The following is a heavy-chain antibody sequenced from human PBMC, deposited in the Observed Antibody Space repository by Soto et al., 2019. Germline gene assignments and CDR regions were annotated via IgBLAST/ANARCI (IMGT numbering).Heavy chain of an antibody. J-gene: IGHJ6*02. D-gene: IGHD3-3*01. CDR1: GFTFSSYG. V-gene: IGHV3-30*18. CDR3: AKDLLLLDLWSGYCPRGTDYYYGMDV. CDR2: ISYDGSNK. Sequence: GGSLRLSCAASGFTFSSYGMHWVRQAPGKGLEWVAVISYDGSNKYYADSVKGRFTISRDNSKNTLYLQMNSLRAEDTAVYYCAKDLLLLDLWSGYCPRGTDYYYGMDVWGQGTTVTVSS.